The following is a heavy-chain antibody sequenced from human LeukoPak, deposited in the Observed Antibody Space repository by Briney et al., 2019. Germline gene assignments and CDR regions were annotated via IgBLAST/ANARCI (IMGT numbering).Heavy chain of an antibody. CDR2: ISGYNENT. J-gene: IGHJ5*02. Sequence: ASVKVSCKASGYTFTSYGISWVLQAPGQGLEWMGWISGYNENTNYVQKFQGRVTMTTDTSTSTAYMELRSLRYDDTAVYYCARDFARDYSNSNWFDPWGQGTLVTVSS. V-gene: IGHV1-18*01. D-gene: IGHD4-4*01. CDR1: GYTFTSYG. CDR3: ARDFARDYSNSNWFDP.